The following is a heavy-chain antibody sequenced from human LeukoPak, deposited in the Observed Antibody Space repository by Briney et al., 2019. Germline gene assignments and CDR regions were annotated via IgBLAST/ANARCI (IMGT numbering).Heavy chain of an antibody. CDR3: ARGLDP. V-gene: IGHV3-7*01. CDR2: INPDGSDK. CDR1: GFTFSSYW. Sequence: GGSLRLSCAASGFTFSSYWMSWVRQAPGKGLEWVANINPDGSDKSYMDSVKGRFTISRDNAKNSLYLRMNSLRAEDTAVYYCARGLDPWGQGTPVIVSS. J-gene: IGHJ5*02.